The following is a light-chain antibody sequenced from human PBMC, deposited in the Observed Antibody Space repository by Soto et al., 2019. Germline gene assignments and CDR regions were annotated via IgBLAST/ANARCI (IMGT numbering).Light chain of an antibody. CDR1: QSLGRH. J-gene: IGKJ1*01. CDR2: GAS. V-gene: IGKV3-20*01. CDR3: QQYGSSPRT. Sequence: EIVLTQSPGTLSLSPGDTATLSCGASQSLGRHLAWYQQKPGQAPRLLIYGASTRAAGFPDRFSGSGSGTDFTLTISRLEPEDFAVYYCQQYGSSPRTFGQGTKG.